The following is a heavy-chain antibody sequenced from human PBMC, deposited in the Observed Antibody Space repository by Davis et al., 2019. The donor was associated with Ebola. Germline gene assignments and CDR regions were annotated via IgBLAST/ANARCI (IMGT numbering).Heavy chain of an antibody. CDR1: GFTFSDYY. J-gene: IGHJ4*02. V-gene: IGHV3-11*06. CDR2: ISSSSSYT. CDR3: ARDLGDYGEASEVDY. Sequence: GESLKISCAASGFTFSDYYMSWIRQAPGKGLEWVSYISSSSSYTNYADSVKGRFTISRDNAKNSLYLQMNSLRAEDTAVYYCARDLGDYGEASEVDYWGQGTLVTVSS. D-gene: IGHD4-17*01.